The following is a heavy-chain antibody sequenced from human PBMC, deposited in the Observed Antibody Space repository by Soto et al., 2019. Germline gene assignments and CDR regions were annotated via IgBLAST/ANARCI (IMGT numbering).Heavy chain of an antibody. D-gene: IGHD2-15*01. J-gene: IGHJ4*02. Sequence: SETLSLTCTVSGGSISSSSYYWGWIRQPPGKGLEWIGSIYYSGSTYYNPSLKSRVTISVDTSKNQFSLKLSSVTAADTVVYYCARDQAYCSGGSCYSRSGVYWGQGTLVTVSS. V-gene: IGHV4-39*07. CDR3: ARDQAYCSGGSCYSRSGVY. CDR1: GGSISSSSYY. CDR2: IYYSGST.